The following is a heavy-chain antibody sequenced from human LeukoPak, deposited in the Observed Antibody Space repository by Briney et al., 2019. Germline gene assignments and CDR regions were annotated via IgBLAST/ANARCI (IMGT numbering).Heavy chain of an antibody. D-gene: IGHD3-22*01. Sequence: GGSLRLSCAASGFTFSSYGMHWVRQAPGKGLEWVAVISYDGSNKYYADSVKGRFTISRDNSKNTLYLQMNSLRAEDTAVYYCAKSGYYDSSGYGDYWGQGTLVTVSS. V-gene: IGHV3-30*18. CDR3: AKSGYYDSSGYGDY. J-gene: IGHJ4*02. CDR2: ISYDGSNK. CDR1: GFTFSSYG.